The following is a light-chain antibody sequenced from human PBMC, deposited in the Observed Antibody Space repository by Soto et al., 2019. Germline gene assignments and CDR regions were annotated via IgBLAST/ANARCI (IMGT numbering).Light chain of an antibody. CDR2: ATN. V-gene: IGLV8-61*01. Sequence: QAVVTQEPSFSVSPGGTVTLTCGLSSGSVSTSNFPSWYQQAPGQTPRTLIYATNTRSSGVPDRFSGSILGNKAVLTITGAQADDESDYYCVLYMGSGIWVFGRGTKLTVL. J-gene: IGLJ3*02. CDR1: SGSVSTSNF. CDR3: VLYMGSGIWV.